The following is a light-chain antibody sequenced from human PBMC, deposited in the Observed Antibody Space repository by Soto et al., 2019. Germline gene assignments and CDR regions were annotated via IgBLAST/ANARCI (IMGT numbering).Light chain of an antibody. J-gene: IGKJ4*01. CDR3: QQYNNWPPLT. CDR2: SAS. Sequence: IVMTQSPATLSVSPGERATLSCRASQSVSSNLAWYQQKPGQAPRLLIYSASTRATDIPARFSGSGSGTEFTLTISSLQSEDFAVYYCQQYNNWPPLTFGGGTKVEI. V-gene: IGKV3-15*01. CDR1: QSVSSN.